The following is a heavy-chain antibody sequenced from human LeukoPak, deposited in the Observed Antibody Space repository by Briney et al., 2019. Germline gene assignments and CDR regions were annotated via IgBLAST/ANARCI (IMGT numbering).Heavy chain of an antibody. V-gene: IGHV4-59*01. Sequence: SETLSLTCTVSGGSISSYYWSWIRQPPGKGLEWIGYIYHSGSTNYNPSLKSRVTISVDTSKNQFSLKLSSVTAADTAVYYCARDRGGVVGAIDYWGQGTLVTVSS. CDR2: IYHSGST. D-gene: IGHD1-26*01. J-gene: IGHJ4*02. CDR1: GGSISSYY. CDR3: ARDRGGVVGAIDY.